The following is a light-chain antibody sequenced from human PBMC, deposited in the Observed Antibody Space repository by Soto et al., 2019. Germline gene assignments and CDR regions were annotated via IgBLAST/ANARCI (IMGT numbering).Light chain of an antibody. CDR2: GAS. J-gene: IGKJ3*01. CDR1: QSVSSSY. Sequence: EIVLTQSPGTLSVSPGERDTLSCRASQSVSSSYLAWYQQKPGQAPRLLIYGASSRATGIPDRFSGSGSGTDFTLTISRLEPEDFAVHYCQQYGSSPITFGPGTKVDIK. CDR3: QQYGSSPIT. V-gene: IGKV3-20*01.